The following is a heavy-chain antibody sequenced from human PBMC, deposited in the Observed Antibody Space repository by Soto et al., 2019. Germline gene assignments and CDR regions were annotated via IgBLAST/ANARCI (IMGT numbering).Heavy chain of an antibody. V-gene: IGHV4-61*01. D-gene: IGHD1-26*01. CDR1: GGSVSSGNYY. Sequence: QVQVQESGPGLVKPSETLSLTCTVSGGSVSSGNYYWSWIRQPPGKGLEWIGYMDYSGTTDYNPSHTMRVTISVDTSRNRFSLKLSPVTAAYTAVYYCARDGGNYPSYFDYWGRGTLVTVSS. CDR2: MDYSGTT. CDR3: ARDGGNYPSYFDY. J-gene: IGHJ4*02.